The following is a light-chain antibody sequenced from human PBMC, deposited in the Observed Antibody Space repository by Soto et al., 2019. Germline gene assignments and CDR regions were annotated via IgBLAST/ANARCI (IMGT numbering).Light chain of an antibody. J-gene: IGLJ3*02. CDR1: SSDVGLYNL. Sequence: QSALTQPASVSGSPGQSITSSCTGTSSDVGLYNLVSWYQQLPGKAPKLIIYEVNERPSGISDRFSGSKSGNTASLTISGLQDEDEADYYCCSYVGSSILMFGGGTQLTVL. CDR2: EVN. V-gene: IGLV2-23*02. CDR3: CSYVGSSILM.